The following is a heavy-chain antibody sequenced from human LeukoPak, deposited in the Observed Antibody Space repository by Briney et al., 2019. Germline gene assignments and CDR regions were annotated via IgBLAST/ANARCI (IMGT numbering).Heavy chain of an antibody. J-gene: IGHJ4*02. CDR1: GGSISSYY. CDR2: IYYSGST. Sequence: SETLSLTCTVSGGSISSYYWSWIRQPPGKGLEWIGYIYYSGSTNYNPSLKSRVTISVDTSKNQFSLKLSSVTAADTAVYYCARLDEPSYCGGDCYDYWGQGTLVTVSS. V-gene: IGHV4-59*08. D-gene: IGHD2-21*02. CDR3: ARLDEPSYCGGDCYDY.